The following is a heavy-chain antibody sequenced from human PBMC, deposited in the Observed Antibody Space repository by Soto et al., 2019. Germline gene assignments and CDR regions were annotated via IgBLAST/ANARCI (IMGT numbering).Heavy chain of an antibody. CDR3: ASATGYSYGYDLYYYYGMDV. D-gene: IGHD5-18*01. CDR1: GGSFSGYY. Sequence: PSETLSLTCAVYGGSFSGYYWSWIRQPPGKGLEWIGEINHSGSTNYNPSLKSRVTISVDTSKNQFSLKLSSVTAADTAVYYCASATGYSYGYDLYYYYGMDVWGQGTTVTVSS. V-gene: IGHV4-34*01. J-gene: IGHJ6*02. CDR2: INHSGST.